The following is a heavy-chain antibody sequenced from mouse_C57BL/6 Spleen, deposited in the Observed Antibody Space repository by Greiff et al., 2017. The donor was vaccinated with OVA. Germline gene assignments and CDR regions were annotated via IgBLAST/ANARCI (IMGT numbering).Heavy chain of an antibody. CDR3: ARGDYYGNYFDY. CDR2: INPSNGGT. Sequence: VKLQQPGTELEKPGASVKLSCKASGYTFTSYWMHWVKQRPGQGLEWIGNINPSNGGTNYNEKFKSKATLTVDKSSSTAYMQLSSLTSEDSAVYYCARGDYYGNYFDYWGQGTTLTVSS. D-gene: IGHD1-1*01. V-gene: IGHV1-53*01. J-gene: IGHJ2*01. CDR1: GYTFTSYW.